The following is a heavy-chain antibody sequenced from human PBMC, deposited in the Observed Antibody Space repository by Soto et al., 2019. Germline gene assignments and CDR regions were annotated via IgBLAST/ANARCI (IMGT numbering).Heavy chain of an antibody. CDR3: ALLGDCSSTSCYAGDWFDP. CDR1: GFSLSTSGVG. CDR2: IYWDDDK. Sequence: QITLKESGPTLVKPTQTLTLTCTFSGFSLSTSGVGVGWIRQPPGKALEWLALIYWDDDKRYSPSLKSRLTITKDTSKNQVVLTMTNMDPVDTATYYCALLGDCSSTSCYAGDWFDPWGQGTLVTVSS. J-gene: IGHJ5*02. D-gene: IGHD2-2*01. V-gene: IGHV2-5*02.